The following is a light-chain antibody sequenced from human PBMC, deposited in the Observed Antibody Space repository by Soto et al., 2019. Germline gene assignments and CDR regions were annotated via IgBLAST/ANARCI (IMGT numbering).Light chain of an antibody. V-gene: IGKV1-39*01. CDR3: QQSYSTPT. CDR1: QSISNY. Sequence: DIQMTQSPSSLSASVGDRVTITCRASQSISNYLSWYQQKPGKVPNLLIYAASSLQSGVPSRFSGSGSGTDFTLTISSLQPEDFATYYCQQSYSTPTFGQGTKLEIK. J-gene: IGKJ1*01. CDR2: AAS.